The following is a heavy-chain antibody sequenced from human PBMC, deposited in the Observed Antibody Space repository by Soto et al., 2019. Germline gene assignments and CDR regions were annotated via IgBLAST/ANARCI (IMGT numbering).Heavy chain of an antibody. CDR2: INPNSGGT. J-gene: IGHJ4*02. CDR3: ARDPLGYSGSYFDY. V-gene: IGHV1-2*04. Sequence: ASVKVSCKASGYTFTGYYIHWVRQAPGQGLEWMGWINPNSGGTNYAQKFQGWVTMTRDTSISTAYMELSRLRSDDTAVYYCARDPLGYSGSYFDYWGQGTLVTVSS. CDR1: GYTFTGYY. D-gene: IGHD1-26*01.